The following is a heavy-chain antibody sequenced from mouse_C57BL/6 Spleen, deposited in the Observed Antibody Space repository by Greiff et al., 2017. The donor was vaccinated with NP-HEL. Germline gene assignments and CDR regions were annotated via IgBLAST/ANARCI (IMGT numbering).Heavy chain of an antibody. CDR2: ISYSGST. CDR1: GYSITSGYD. CDR3: ARGGKGAWFAY. J-gene: IGHJ3*01. V-gene: IGHV3-1*01. Sequence: EVQRVESGPGMVKPSQSLSLTCTVTGYSITSGYDWHWIRHFPGNKLEWMGYISYSGSTNYNPSLKSRISITHDTSKNHFFLKLNSVTTEDTATYYCARGGKGAWFAYWGQGTLVTVSA.